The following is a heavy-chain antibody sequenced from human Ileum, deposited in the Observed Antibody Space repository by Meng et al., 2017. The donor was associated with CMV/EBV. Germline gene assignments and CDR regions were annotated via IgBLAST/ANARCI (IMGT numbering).Heavy chain of an antibody. J-gene: IGHJ4*02. CDR2: IMKDGSEK. D-gene: IGHD6-19*01. Sequence: GESLKISCAASGFTFTNYWMAWVRQAPGKGLEWVANIMKDGSEKKYVGSVKGRFTISRDNAKNSLYLQMNSLGAEDTAVYYCARDSDWGRFDHWGQGTLVTVSS. V-gene: IGHV3-7*03. CDR3: ARDSDWGRFDH. CDR1: GFTFTNYW.